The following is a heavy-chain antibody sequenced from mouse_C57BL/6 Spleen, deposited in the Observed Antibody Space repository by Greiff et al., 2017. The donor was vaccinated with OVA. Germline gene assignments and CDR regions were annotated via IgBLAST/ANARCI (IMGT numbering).Heavy chain of an antibody. V-gene: IGHV1-52*01. D-gene: IGHD1-1*01. CDR2: IDPSDSET. CDR1: GYTFTSYW. J-gene: IGHJ2*01. CDR3: ARSPGNGDY. Sequence: QVHVKQPGAELVRPGSSVKLSCKASGYTFTSYWMHWVKQRPIQGLEWIGNIDPSDSETHYNQKFKDKATLTVDKSSSTAYMQLSSLTSEDSAVDDCARSPGNGDYWGQGTTLTVSS.